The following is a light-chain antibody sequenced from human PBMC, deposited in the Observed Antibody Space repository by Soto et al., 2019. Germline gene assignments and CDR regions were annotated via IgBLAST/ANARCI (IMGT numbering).Light chain of an antibody. V-gene: IGLV2-14*01. CDR1: SSDVGGYNY. CDR3: SSFTTSSVV. Sequence: QSALTQPASVSGSPGQSITMSCTGTSSDVGGYNYVSWYQQHPGKAPKLMIYDVSNRPSGVSNRFSVSKSGNTASLTISGLQAEDEADYYCSSFTTSSVVFGGGTKLTVL. CDR2: DVS. J-gene: IGLJ2*01.